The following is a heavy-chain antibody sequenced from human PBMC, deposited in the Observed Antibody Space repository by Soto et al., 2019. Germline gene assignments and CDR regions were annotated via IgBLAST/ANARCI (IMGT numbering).Heavy chain of an antibody. V-gene: IGHV3-23*01. CDR2: SSATGAGT. D-gene: IGHD1-7*01. J-gene: IGHJ4*02. Sequence: EVQLLESGGGLVQPGGSLRLSCAASGFTFSSSGMTWVRQAPGKGLEWVSFSSATGAGTYYADSVKGRFTISRDNSKNTRYLQMTSLRADDTAVYYCAKDRRAGGNYGFYSDFWGQGALVIVSS. CDR3: AKDRRAGGNYGFYSDF. CDR1: GFTFSSSG.